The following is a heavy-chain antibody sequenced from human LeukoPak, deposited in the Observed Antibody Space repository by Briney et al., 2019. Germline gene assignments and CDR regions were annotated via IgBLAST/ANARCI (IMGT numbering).Heavy chain of an antibody. CDR3: ARDPSSIVVVTATSDAFDI. Sequence: GGSLRLSCAASGFTFSDYYMSWIRQAPGKGLEWVSYISSSGSTIYYADSVKRRFTISRDNAKNSLYLQMNSLRADDTAVYYCARDPSSIVVVTATSDAFDIWGQGTMVTVSS. D-gene: IGHD2-21*02. J-gene: IGHJ3*02. CDR1: GFTFSDYY. V-gene: IGHV3-11*01. CDR2: ISSSGSTI.